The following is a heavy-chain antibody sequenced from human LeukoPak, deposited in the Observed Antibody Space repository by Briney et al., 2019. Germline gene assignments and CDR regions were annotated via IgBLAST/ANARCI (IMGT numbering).Heavy chain of an antibody. J-gene: IGHJ4*02. CDR1: GGSFSGYY. D-gene: IGHD6-13*01. Sequence: PSETLSLTCAVYGGSFSGYYWSWIRQPPGKGLEWIGEINHSGSTNYNPSLKSRVTISVDTSKNQFSLKLSSVTAADTAVYYCARRRVAAASGRYFDYWGQGTLVTVSS. CDR3: ARRRVAAASGRYFDY. V-gene: IGHV4-34*01. CDR2: INHSGST.